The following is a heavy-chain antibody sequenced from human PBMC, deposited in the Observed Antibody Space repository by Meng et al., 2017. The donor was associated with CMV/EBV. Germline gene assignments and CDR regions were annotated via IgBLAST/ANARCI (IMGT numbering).Heavy chain of an antibody. V-gene: IGHV1-18*01. J-gene: IGHJ4*02. CDR2: ISAYNGNT. CDR1: GYTFTSYG. Sequence: ASVKVSCKASGYTFTSYGISWVRQAPGQGLEWMGWISAYNGNTNYVQKLQGRVTMTTDTSTSTAYMELRSLRSDDTAVYYCATSARTGIVVVPAAYDYWGQGTLVTVSS. CDR3: ATSARTGIVVVPAAYDY. D-gene: IGHD2-2*01.